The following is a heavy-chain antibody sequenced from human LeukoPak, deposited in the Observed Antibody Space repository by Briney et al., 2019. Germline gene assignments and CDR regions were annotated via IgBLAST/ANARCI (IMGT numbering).Heavy chain of an antibody. D-gene: IGHD6-19*01. CDR1: GFSISDHY. Sequence: GGSLRLSCAASGFSISDHYMDWVRQAPGKGLEWVAVIWYDGSNKYYADSVKGRFTISRDNSKNTLYLQVNSLRAEDTAVYYCARDEPGLIAVAPGIDYWGQGTLVTVSS. CDR2: IWYDGSNK. V-gene: IGHV3-33*08. CDR3: ARDEPGLIAVAPGIDY. J-gene: IGHJ4*02.